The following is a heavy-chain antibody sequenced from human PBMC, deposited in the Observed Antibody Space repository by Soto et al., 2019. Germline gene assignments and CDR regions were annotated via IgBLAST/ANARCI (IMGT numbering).Heavy chain of an antibody. J-gene: IGHJ5*01. V-gene: IGHV3-23*01. Sequence: GGSLRLSCAASGLTFSRHAMAWVRQAPGKGLEWLSSISESSSSTYYADSVKGRFTISKDNSENMLYPQMNSLRAEDTAVYYCAKKPNGFDSWGQGTLVTVSS. CDR3: AKKPNGFDS. CDR2: ISESSSST. CDR1: GLTFSRHA.